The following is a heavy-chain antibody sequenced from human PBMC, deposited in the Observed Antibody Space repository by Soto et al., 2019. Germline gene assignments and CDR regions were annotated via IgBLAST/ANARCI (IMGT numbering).Heavy chain of an antibody. CDR3: AKCSRRDYGVPTYDAFDI. V-gene: IGHV3-23*01. CDR1: GFTFSSYA. J-gene: IGHJ3*02. CDR2: ISGSGGST. D-gene: IGHD4-17*01. Sequence: GSLRLSCAASGFTFSSYAMSWVRQAPGKGLEWVSAISGSGGSTYYADSVKGRFTISRDNSKNTLYLQMNSLRAEDTAVYYCAKCSRRDYGVPTYDAFDIWGQGTMVTVSS.